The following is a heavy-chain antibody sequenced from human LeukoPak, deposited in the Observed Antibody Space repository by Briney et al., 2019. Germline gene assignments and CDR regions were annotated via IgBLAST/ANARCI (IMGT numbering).Heavy chain of an antibody. V-gene: IGHV5-51*01. CDR3: ARRCSTSCQDAFDI. CDR1: GYSFTSYW. Sequence: GESLKISCKGSGYSFTSYWIGWVRQMPGKGLEWMGIIYPGDSDTRDSPSFQGQVTISADKSIGTAYLQWSSLKASDTAMYYCARRCSTSCQDAFDIWGQGTRVTVSS. CDR2: IYPGDSDT. D-gene: IGHD2-2*01. J-gene: IGHJ3*02.